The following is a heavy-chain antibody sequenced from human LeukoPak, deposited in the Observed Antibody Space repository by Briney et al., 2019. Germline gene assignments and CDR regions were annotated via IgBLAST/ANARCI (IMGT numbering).Heavy chain of an antibody. CDR1: GFTFSSYA. Sequence: GGSLRLSCAASGFTFSSYAMSWVRQAPGKGLEWVSAISGSGGSTYYADSVKGRFTISRDNSKNTLYLQMSSLRAEDTAVYYCAKRSYGSTYYFDYWGQGTLVTVSS. CDR2: ISGSGGST. J-gene: IGHJ4*02. CDR3: AKRSYGSTYYFDY. D-gene: IGHD3-10*01. V-gene: IGHV3-23*01.